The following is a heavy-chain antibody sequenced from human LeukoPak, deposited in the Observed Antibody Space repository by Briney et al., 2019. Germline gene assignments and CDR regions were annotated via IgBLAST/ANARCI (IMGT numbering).Heavy chain of an antibody. V-gene: IGHV4-61*10. CDR3: ARDRGSSALDY. J-gene: IGHJ4*02. D-gene: IGHD1-26*01. CDR2: IYYSGST. CDR1: GGSISSGSYY. Sequence: SQTLSLTCTVSGGSISSGSYYWSWIRQPAGKGLEWIGYIYYSGSTNYNPSLKSRVTISEDTSKNQFSLKVSSVTAADTAVYYCARDRGSSALDYWGQGTLVTVSS.